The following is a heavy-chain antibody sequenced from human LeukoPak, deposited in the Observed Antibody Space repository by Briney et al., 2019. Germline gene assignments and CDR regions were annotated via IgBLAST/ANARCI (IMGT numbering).Heavy chain of an antibody. CDR2: INPSGGST. CDR3: ARARASSSSRKDFDY. J-gene: IGHJ4*02. D-gene: IGHD6-6*01. CDR1: GGTFSSYA. Sequence: ASVKVSCKASGGTFSSYAISWVRQAPGQGLEWMGIINPSGGSTSYAQKFQGRVTMTRDTSTSTVYMELSSLRSEDTAVYYCARARASSSSRKDFDYWGQGTLVTVSS. V-gene: IGHV1-46*01.